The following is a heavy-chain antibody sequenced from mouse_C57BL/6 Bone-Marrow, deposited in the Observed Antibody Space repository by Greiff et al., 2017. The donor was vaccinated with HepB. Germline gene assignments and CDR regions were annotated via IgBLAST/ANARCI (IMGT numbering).Heavy chain of an antibody. CDR2: INPYNGGT. J-gene: IGHJ4*01. V-gene: IGHV1-19*01. Sequence: VQLKESGPVLVKPGASVKMSCKASGYTFTDYYMNWVKQSHGKSLEWIGVINPYNGGTSYNQKFKGKATLTVDQSSSTAYMELNSLTSEDSAVYYCARSNYGSSYDYAMGYWGQGTSVTVSS. CDR1: GYTFTDYY. D-gene: IGHD1-1*01. CDR3: ARSNYGSSYDYAMGY.